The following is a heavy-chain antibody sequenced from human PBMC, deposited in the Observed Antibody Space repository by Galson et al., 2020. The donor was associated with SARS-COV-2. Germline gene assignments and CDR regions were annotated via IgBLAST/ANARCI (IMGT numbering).Heavy chain of an antibody. CDR2: INPDSGAT. CDR3: TRSQPGAFDI. J-gene: IGHJ3*02. Sequence: ASVTVSCKASGYTFTDYYIHWVRQAPGQGLDWVAWINPDSGATNYAQKSQGRVTMTRDTSISTAYMHLIRLTSYETAVYYCTRSQPGAFDIWGQGTMVTVSS. D-gene: IGHD2-2*01. V-gene: IGHV1-2*02. CDR1: GYTFTDYY.